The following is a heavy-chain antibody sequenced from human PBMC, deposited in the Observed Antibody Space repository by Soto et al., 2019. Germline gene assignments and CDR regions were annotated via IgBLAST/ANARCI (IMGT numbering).Heavy chain of an antibody. CDR2: IKQDGRDK. Sequence: EVQLVESGGGLVQPGGSLRLSCAASGFTFSNYWMSWVRQAPGKGLEWVANIKQDGRDKYYVDSVRIRFTISRDNAQTSLNLKMKSLRAEDTAVYDCARDDTRKNYDFRSGHYTSDGVDIWGQGRMVIVSS. J-gene: IGHJ3*02. CDR3: ARDDTRKNYDFRSGHYTSDGVDI. CDR1: GFTFSNYW. D-gene: IGHD3-3*01. V-gene: IGHV3-7*01.